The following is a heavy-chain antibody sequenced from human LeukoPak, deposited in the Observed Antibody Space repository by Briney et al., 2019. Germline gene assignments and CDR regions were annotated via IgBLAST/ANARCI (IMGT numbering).Heavy chain of an antibody. V-gene: IGHV3-23*01. CDR3: AKGQYRDDYYYYGMDV. CDR1: GFTFNTYA. D-gene: IGHD2-2*01. CDR2: IRSDGGVT. Sequence: GGSLRLSCAASGFTFNTYAMTWVRQAPGKGLEWVASIRSDGGVTYYADSVKGRFTISRDNSKNTLYLQMNSLRAEDTAVYYCAKGQYRDDYYYYGMDVWGQGTTVTVSS. J-gene: IGHJ6*02.